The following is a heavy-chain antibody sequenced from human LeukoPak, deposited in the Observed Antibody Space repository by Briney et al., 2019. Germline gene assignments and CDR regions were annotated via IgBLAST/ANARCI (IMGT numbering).Heavy chain of an antibody. CDR1: GFTFSSYA. CDR2: ISGSGGST. J-gene: IGHJ4*02. Sequence: GGSLRRSCAASGFTFSSYAMSWVRQAPGKGLEWVSAISGSGGSTYYADSVKGRFTISRDNSKNTLYLQMNSLRAEDTAVYYCAKDSDILTGYFDYWGQGTLVTVSS. D-gene: IGHD3-9*01. CDR3: AKDSDILTGYFDY. V-gene: IGHV3-23*01.